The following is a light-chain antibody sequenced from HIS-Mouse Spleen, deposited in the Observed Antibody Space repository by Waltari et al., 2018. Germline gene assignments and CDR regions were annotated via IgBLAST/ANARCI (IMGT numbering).Light chain of an antibody. CDR1: QGISSY. CDR2: AAA. CDR3: QQLNSYPPT. J-gene: IGKJ1*01. V-gene: IGKV1-9*01. Sequence: DIQLTQSTSFLSASVGDSVTITCRASQGISSYLACYQQQPGKAPKLLISAAATLQSGVPSRFSGSVSGTEFTLTIRSLRPEEFATYDCQQLNSYPPTFGQGTKVEIK.